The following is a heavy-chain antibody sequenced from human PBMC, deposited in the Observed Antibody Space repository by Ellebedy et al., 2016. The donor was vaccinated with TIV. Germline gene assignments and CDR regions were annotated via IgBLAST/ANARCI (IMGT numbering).Heavy chain of an antibody. J-gene: IGHJ6*02. Sequence: GGSLRLXXAASGFTFSSYDMHWVRQATGKGLEWVSAIGTAGDTYYPGSVKGRFTISRENAKNSLYLQMNSLRAGDTAVYYCARGFRRYGMDVWGQGTTVTVSS. CDR1: GFTFSSYD. V-gene: IGHV3-13*01. CDR3: ARGFRRYGMDV. CDR2: IGTAGDT.